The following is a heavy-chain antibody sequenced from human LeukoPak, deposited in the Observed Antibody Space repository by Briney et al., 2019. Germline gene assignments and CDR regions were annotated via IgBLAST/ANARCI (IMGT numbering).Heavy chain of an antibody. Sequence: PSETLSLTCAVYGGSFSGYYWSWIRQPPGKGLEWIGEINHSGSTTYNPSLKSRVTMSVDTSKNQFSLKLNSVTAADTAVYYCASSGWYRGYWGQGTLVIVSS. CDR1: GGSFSGYY. V-gene: IGHV4-34*01. D-gene: IGHD6-19*01. CDR2: INHSGST. CDR3: ASSGWYRGY. J-gene: IGHJ4*02.